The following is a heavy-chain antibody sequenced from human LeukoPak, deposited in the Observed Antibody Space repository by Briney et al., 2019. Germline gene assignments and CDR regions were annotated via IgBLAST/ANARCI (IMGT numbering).Heavy chain of an antibody. CDR1: GGSISSGDYY. CDR3: ARAPGPNYYYYYMDV. J-gene: IGHJ6*03. Sequence: SETLSLTCTVSGGSISSGDYYWSWIRQPPGKGLEWIGYIYYSGSTYYNPSLKSRVTISVDTSKNQFSLKLSSVTAADTAVYYCARAPGPNYYYYYMDVWGKGTTVTVSS. V-gene: IGHV4-30-4*08. CDR2: IYYSGST.